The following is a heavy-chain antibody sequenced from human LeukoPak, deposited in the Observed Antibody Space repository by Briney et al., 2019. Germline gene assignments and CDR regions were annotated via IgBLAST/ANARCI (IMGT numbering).Heavy chain of an antibody. J-gene: IGHJ4*02. CDR3: AKGAVGKTESSGYPPHFDY. CDR1: GFTVSTSA. Sequence: PGGSLRLSCAAAGFTVSTSAMSWVRQAPGKGLEWVSYVSATGYTTSYADSVKGRFTISRDNAKNTVFLQMDSLRADDTAVYYCAKGAVGKTESSGYPPHFDYWGQGTLVTVSS. V-gene: IGHV3-23*01. CDR2: VSATGYTT. D-gene: IGHD3-22*01.